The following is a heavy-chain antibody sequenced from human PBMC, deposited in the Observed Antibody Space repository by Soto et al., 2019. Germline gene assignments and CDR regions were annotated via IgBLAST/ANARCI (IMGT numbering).Heavy chain of an antibody. J-gene: IGHJ6*03. V-gene: IGHV5-51*01. CDR3: ERRSILAATFDYYYYYMDG. CDR2: IYPGDSDT. Sequence: PGESLKISCKGSGYSFTSYWIVWVRQMPGKGLEWMGIIYPGDSDTRYSPSFQGQVTISADKSISTAYLQWSSLKASDTAMYYCERRSILAATFDYYYYYMDGWGKGTTVTVSS. CDR1: GYSFTSYW. D-gene: IGHD2-15*01.